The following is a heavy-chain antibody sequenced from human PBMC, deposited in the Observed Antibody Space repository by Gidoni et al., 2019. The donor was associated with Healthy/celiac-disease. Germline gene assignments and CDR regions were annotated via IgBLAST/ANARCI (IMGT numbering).Heavy chain of an antibody. CDR1: GFTLSTYA. CDR3: AKCTYYDFWSGYSISYYFDY. CDR2: ISGSGGSR. Sequence: VQLLESGGGLAQPGGSLRLAGAASGFTLSTYAMRGGRPAPGKGLEWVSAISGSGGSRCYADSVKGRFTISRDHSKTTLYLQMNSLRAEDTAVYYCAKCTYYDFWSGYSISYYFDYWGQGTLVTVSS. J-gene: IGHJ4*02. V-gene: IGHV3-23*01. D-gene: IGHD3-3*01.